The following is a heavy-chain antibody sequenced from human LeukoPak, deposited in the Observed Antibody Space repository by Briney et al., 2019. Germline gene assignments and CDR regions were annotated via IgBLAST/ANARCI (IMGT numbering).Heavy chain of an antibody. J-gene: IGHJ4*02. CDR1: DGFTSSYY. D-gene: IGHD1-26*01. CDR3: AILASGSYGPLIPFDY. CDR2: IYYSGST. V-gene: IGHV4-59*08. Sequence: SATLSLTCTVCDGFTSSYYWCWIRQPAGRGLEWVGDIYYSGSTNYNPSLQSRVTISADTSKNPFSLRRSYVTAADTAVYYSAILASGSYGPLIPFDYWGQGTLVSVSS.